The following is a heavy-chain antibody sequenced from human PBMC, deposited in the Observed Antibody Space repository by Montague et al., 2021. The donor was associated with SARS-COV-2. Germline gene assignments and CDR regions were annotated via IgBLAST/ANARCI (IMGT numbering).Heavy chain of an antibody. J-gene: IGHJ4*02. CDR3: AKDRFSSGWFGGLDY. D-gene: IGHD6-19*01. CDR2: ISGSGGSP. Sequence: SLRLSCAASGFTFSSYTITWVRQAPGKGLEWVSGISGSGGSPYYXASVKGRFTISRDNSKNTLYLQMNSLRAEDTAVYYCAKDRFSSGWFGGLDYWGQGTLVTVSS. V-gene: IGHV3-23*01. CDR1: GFTFSSYT.